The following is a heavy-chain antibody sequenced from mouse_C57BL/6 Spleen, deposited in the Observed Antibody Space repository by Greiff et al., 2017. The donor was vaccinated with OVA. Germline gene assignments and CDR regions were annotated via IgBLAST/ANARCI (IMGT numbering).Heavy chain of an antibody. CDR2: IDPSDSYT. J-gene: IGHJ1*03. D-gene: IGHD1-1*01. Sequence: QVQLQQSGAELVKPGASVKLSCKASGYTFTSYWMQWVKQRPGQGLEWIGEIDPSDSYTNYNQKFKGKATLTVDTSSSTAYMQLSSLTSEDSAVYYCARGAYYGSGYFDVWGTGTTVTVSS. CDR3: ARGAYYGSGYFDV. V-gene: IGHV1-50*01. CDR1: GYTFTSYW.